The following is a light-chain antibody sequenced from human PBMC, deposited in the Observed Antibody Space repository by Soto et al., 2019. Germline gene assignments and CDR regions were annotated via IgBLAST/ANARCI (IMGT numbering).Light chain of an antibody. CDR2: YVD. Sequence: QSALTQPASVSGSPGQSITISCTGTCRDVGAYDYVSWYLQYPDKAPQLLIYYVDHRPSGVSYRFSGSKSGNTASLTISGLQAEDEADYFCSSYSISTAYLFGTGTKVTVL. CDR1: CRDVGAYDY. J-gene: IGLJ1*01. CDR3: SSYSISTAYL. V-gene: IGLV2-14*03.